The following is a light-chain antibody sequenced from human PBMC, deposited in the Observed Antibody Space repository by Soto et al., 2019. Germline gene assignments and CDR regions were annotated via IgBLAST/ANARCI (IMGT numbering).Light chain of an antibody. J-gene: IGKJ1*01. CDR3: QQYSSYWT. CDR2: GAS. CDR1: QSVSNNY. Sequence: EIVLTQSPATLSLSPGERATLSCRASQSVSNNYLAWYQQKPGQAPRLLIYGASNRATGIPDRFSGSGSGTDFTLTISRLEPEDFATYYCQQYSSYWTFGQGTKVDIK. V-gene: IGKV3-20*01.